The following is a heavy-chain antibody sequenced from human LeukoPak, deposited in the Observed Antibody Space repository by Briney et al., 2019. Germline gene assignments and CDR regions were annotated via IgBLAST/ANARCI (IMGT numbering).Heavy chain of an antibody. CDR1: GYTFTSYY. V-gene: IGHV1-69*13. J-gene: IGHJ4*02. CDR2: IIPIFGTA. CDR3: ARGYCSGGSCQIPFDY. D-gene: IGHD2-15*01. Sequence: SVKVSCKASGYTFTSYYMHWVRQAPGQGLEWMGGIIPIFGTANYAQKFQGRVTITADESTSTAYMELSSLRSEDTAVYYCARGYCSGGSCQIPFDYWGQGTLVTVSS.